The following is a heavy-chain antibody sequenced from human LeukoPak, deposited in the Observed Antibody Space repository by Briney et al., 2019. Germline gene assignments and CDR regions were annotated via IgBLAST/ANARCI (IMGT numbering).Heavy chain of an antibody. CDR1: GGSISSVGYY. CDR2: IYYSGST. J-gene: IGHJ4*02. V-gene: IGHV4-31*03. Sequence: PSETLSLTCTVSGGSISSVGYYWSWIRQHPGKGLEWIGYIYYSGSTYYNPSLKSRVTISVDTSKNQFSLKLSSVTAADTAVYYCARGSITGTTLFDYWGQGTLVTVSS. D-gene: IGHD1-7*01. CDR3: ARGSITGTTLFDY.